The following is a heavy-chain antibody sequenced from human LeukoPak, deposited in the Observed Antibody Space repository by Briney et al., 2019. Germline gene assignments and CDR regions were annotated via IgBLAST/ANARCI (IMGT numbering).Heavy chain of an antibody. J-gene: IGHJ5*02. CDR2: TYDRGDT. CDR1: GGSISSSGYF. Sequence: SETLSLTCTVSGGSISSSGYFWGWIRQPPGTGLEWIGSTYDRGDTYYNPSLQSRVTISIETSKTQFSLKLSSVTAADTAVYYCARTSTGGFDPWGQGILVTVSS. V-gene: IGHV4-39*07. D-gene: IGHD3-16*01. CDR3: ARTSTGGFDP.